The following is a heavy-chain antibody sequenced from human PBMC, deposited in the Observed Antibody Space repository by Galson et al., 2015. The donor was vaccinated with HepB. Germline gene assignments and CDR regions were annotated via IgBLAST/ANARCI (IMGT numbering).Heavy chain of an antibody. Sequence: QSGAEVTKPGESLRISCKGSGSSFTSYWISWVRQMPGKGLEWMGRIDPSDSYTNYSPSFQGHVTISADKSISTAYLQWSSLKASDTAMYYCARRNPEAAAGHWSWYFDLWGRGTLVTVSS. V-gene: IGHV5-10-1*01. D-gene: IGHD6-13*01. J-gene: IGHJ2*01. CDR2: IDPSDSYT. CDR3: ARRNPEAAAGHWSWYFDL. CDR1: GSSFTSYW.